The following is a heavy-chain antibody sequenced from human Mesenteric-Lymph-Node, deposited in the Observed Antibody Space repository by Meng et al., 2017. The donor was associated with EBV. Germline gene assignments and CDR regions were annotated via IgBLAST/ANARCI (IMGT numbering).Heavy chain of an antibody. CDR2: IWSDGSKK. CDR3: AASRDIHAMDV. D-gene: IGHD6-6*01. V-gene: IGHV3-33*01. CDR1: GFTFSRHG. J-gene: IGHJ6*02. Sequence: VEVGESGGGVVPPGRSLTLSCAASGFTFSRHGMHWVRQAPGKGLEWVTIIWSDGSKKFYVDSVMGRFTISRDNSKNTVSLQMNSLRAEDTAVYYCAASRDIHAMDVWGQGTLVTVSS.